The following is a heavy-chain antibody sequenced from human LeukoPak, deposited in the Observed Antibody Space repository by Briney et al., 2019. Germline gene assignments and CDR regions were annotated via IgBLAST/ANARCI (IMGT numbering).Heavy chain of an antibody. CDR2: IYHSGST. Sequence: SETLSLTCTVSGGSISSGGYYWSWIRQPPGKGLEWIGYIYHSGSTYYNPSLKSRVTISVDRSKNQFSLKLSSVTAADTAVYYCVRGSDVVVPAALDYWGQGTLVTVSS. CDR1: GGSISSGGYY. V-gene: IGHV4-30-2*01. J-gene: IGHJ4*02. CDR3: VRGSDVVVPAALDY. D-gene: IGHD2-2*01.